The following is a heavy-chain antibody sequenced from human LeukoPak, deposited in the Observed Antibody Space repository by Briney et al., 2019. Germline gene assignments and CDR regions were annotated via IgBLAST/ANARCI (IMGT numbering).Heavy chain of an antibody. Sequence: PGGSLRLSCAASRFIFSTYAMSWVRQPPGKGLEWVSGITSSGGSTYYADSVRGRFTISRDNSKNTLYLQMNSLRAEDTALYYCAKATGYYSGLDYWGQGTLVTVSS. V-gene: IGHV3-23*01. D-gene: IGHD3-9*01. J-gene: IGHJ4*02. CDR1: RFIFSTYA. CDR2: ITSSGGST. CDR3: AKATGYYSGLDY.